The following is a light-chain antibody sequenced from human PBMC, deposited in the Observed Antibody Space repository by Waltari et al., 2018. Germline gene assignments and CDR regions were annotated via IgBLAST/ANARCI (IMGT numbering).Light chain of an antibody. CDR3: SSYRRSDIVV. CDR1: SSDVGGYNH. CDR2: DVN. V-gene: IGLV2-14*03. J-gene: IGLJ2*01. Sequence: QSALTQPASVSGSPGQSITISCTGTSSDVGGYNHVSWYQHHPGKAPKIIIYDVNDRPSGVSNRFSGSKSGNTASLTISGLQAEDEADYYCSSYRRSDIVVFGGGTKLTVL.